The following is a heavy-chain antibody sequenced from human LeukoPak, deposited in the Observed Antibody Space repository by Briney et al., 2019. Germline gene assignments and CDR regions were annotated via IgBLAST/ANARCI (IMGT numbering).Heavy chain of an antibody. V-gene: IGHV1-8*01. CDR2: MNPNSGNT. D-gene: IGHD3-3*01. CDR3: ARGRNEDFWSGYYKDY. J-gene: IGHJ4*02. CDR1: GYTFTIYD. Sequence: ASVKVSFKASGYTFTIYDINWVRQAPGQGLEWLGWMNPNSGNTGYAQKFQGRVTMTRNTSISTAYMELSSLRSEDTAVYYCARGRNEDFWSGYYKDYWGEGTLVTVSS.